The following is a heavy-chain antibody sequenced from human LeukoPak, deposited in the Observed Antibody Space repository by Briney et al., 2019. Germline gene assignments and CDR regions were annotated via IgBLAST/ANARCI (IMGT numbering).Heavy chain of an antibody. CDR1: GYTFSNHG. CDR3: ARDLSLGRHDDGEPFDS. Sequence: GASVKVSCKTSGYTFSNHGISWVRQAPGQGLEWMGWISGYYGNTNYVQKFRGRITMTTDTSTSTAYLQLRSLSSDDTALYYCARDLSLGRHDDGEPFDSWGQGTLVTVSS. D-gene: IGHD4-17*01. V-gene: IGHV1-18*01. J-gene: IGHJ4*02. CDR2: ISGYYGNT.